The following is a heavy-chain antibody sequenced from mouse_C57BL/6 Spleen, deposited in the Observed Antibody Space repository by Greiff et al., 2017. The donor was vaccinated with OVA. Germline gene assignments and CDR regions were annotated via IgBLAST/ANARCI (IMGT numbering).Heavy chain of an antibody. D-gene: IGHD1-1*01. CDR2: IRLKSDNYAT. CDR1: GFTFSNYW. CDR3: TGIITTVEGFAY. J-gene: IGHJ3*01. Sequence: EVKVEESGGGLVQPGGSMKLSCVASGFTFSNYWMNWVRQSPEKGLEWVAQIRLKSDNYATHYAESVKGRFTISRDDSKSSVYLQMNNLRAEDTGMYYCTGIITTVEGFAYWGQGTLVTVSA. V-gene: IGHV6-3*01.